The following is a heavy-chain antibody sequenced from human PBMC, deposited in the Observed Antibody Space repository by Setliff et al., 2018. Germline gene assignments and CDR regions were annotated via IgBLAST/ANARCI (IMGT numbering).Heavy chain of an antibody. V-gene: IGHV3-20*04. CDR1: GFTFDDYD. CDR2: IKWNGGDR. CDR3: ARRGATVTYYYMDV. Sequence: GGSLRLSCVASGFTFDDYDMAWVRQAPGKGLEWVAGIKWNGGDRGYADSVRGRFTISRDNAKNSLHLQMDSLRAEDTALYYCARRGATVTYYYMDVWGKGTTVTVSS. D-gene: IGHD4-17*01. J-gene: IGHJ6*03.